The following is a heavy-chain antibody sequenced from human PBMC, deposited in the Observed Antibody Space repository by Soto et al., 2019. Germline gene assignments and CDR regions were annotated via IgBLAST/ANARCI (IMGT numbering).Heavy chain of an antibody. CDR2: INADNGNT. CDR1: GNTFSNYA. Sequence: ASVKVSCKASGNTFSNYAMHWVRQAPGQRLEWMVWINADNGNTYYSQKFQGRVTITRDTSTNTAYLELSSLRSEDTAVYYCASGDSSAWYYYGMDVWGLGTTVTVSS. CDR3: ASGDSSAWYYYGMDV. V-gene: IGHV1-3*01. J-gene: IGHJ6*02. D-gene: IGHD6-19*01.